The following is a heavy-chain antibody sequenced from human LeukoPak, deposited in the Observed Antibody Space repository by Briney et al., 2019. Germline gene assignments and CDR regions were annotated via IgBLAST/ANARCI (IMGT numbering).Heavy chain of an antibody. J-gene: IGHJ4*02. V-gene: IGHV3-23*01. CDR2: ISGSDGSS. CDR1: GFTFNSFA. CDR3: AKSLGVGGCTRYKGFDQ. Sequence: GSLRLSCAASGFTFNSFAMNWVRQAPGKGLEWVSSISGSDGSSHYADFVKGRFTISRDNSKNTLHLQMNSLRAEDTAVYYCAKSLGVGGCTRYKGFDQWGQGTLVTVSS. D-gene: IGHD3-16*02.